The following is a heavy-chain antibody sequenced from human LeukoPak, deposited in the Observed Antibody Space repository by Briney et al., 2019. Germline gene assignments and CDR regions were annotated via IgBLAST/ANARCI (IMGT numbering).Heavy chain of an antibody. CDR2: ISAYNGNT. Sequence: ASVKVSCKASGYTFTSYGISWVRQAPGQGLEWMGWISAYNGNTNYAQKLQGRVTMTTDTSTSTAYMELRSLRSDDTAVYYCAREGGSYYTRFGRDYYFDYWGQGTLVTVSS. V-gene: IGHV1-18*01. J-gene: IGHJ4*02. D-gene: IGHD1-26*01. CDR3: AREGGSYYTRFGRDYYFDY. CDR1: GYTFTSYG.